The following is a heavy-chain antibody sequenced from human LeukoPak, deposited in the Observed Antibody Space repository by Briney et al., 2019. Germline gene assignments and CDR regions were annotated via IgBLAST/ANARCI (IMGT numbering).Heavy chain of an antibody. J-gene: IGHJ4*01. CDR1: GFPFSTLG. CDR3: VSPVFISF. CDR2: IGSDGDGT. Sequence: GGSLRLSCSASGFPFSTLGMHWVRQAPGKGLGHVSTIGSDGDGTYYADSVKDRFIISRDNSKNAVYLQMSSLRPEDTAVYYCVSPVFISFWGQGTLVTVSS. D-gene: IGHD1-14*01. V-gene: IGHV3-64D*06.